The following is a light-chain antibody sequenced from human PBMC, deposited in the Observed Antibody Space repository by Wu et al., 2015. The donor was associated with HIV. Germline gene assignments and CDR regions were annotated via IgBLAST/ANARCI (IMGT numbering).Light chain of an antibody. CDR2: AAS. CDR1: QSVSSNY. J-gene: IGKJ2*03. CDR3: QQYGPSPS. V-gene: IGKV3-20*01. Sequence: EIVLTQSPGTLSLSPGERVTLSCRASQSVSSNYLAWYQKKPGQPPRVPIHAASSRATGVPDRFSGSGSGADFTLTISGLEPEDFAVYYCQQYGPSPSFGQGTKLEI.